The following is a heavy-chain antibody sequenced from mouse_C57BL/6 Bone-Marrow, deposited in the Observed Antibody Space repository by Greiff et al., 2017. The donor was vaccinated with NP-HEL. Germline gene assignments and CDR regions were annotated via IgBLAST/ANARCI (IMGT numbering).Heavy chain of an antibody. Sequence: VQLQQSGAELVRPGASVKLSCTASGFNIKDDSMHWVKQRPEQGLEWIGWIDPENGDTEYASKFQGKATITADTSSNIAYLQLSSLTSEDTAVDYCTNYYYGSSHWYFDVWGTGTTVTVSS. J-gene: IGHJ1*03. D-gene: IGHD1-1*01. CDR3: TNYYYGSSHWYFDV. CDR2: IDPENGDT. V-gene: IGHV14-4*01. CDR1: GFNIKDDS.